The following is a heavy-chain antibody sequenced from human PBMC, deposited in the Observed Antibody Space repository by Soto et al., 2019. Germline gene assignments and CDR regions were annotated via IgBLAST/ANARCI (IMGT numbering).Heavy chain of an antibody. CDR3: TRDSSGWSDAFDI. D-gene: IGHD6-19*01. CDR2: IRSKAYGGTT. J-gene: IGHJ3*02. V-gene: IGHV3-49*03. CDR1: GFTFGDYA. Sequence: AGGSLRLSCTASGFTFGDYAMSWFRQAPGKGLEWVGFIRSKAYGGTTEYAASVKGRFTISRDDSKSIAYLQMNSLKTEDTAVYYCTRDSSGWSDAFDIWGQGTMVTVSS.